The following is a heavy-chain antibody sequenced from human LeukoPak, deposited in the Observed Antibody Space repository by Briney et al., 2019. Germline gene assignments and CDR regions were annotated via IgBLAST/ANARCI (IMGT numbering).Heavy chain of an antibody. V-gene: IGHV1-2*02. J-gene: IGHJ5*02. CDR1: GHTFTGYY. D-gene: IGHD3-9*01. CDR2: INPNSGGT. Sequence: GALVKVSCKASGHTFTGYYMHWVRQAPGQGLEWMGWINPNSGGTNYAQKFQGGVTMTRDTSISTAYMELSRLRSDDTAVYYCARGGLLRYFDWLFADWFDPWGQGALVTVSS. CDR3: ARGGLLRYFDWLFADWFDP.